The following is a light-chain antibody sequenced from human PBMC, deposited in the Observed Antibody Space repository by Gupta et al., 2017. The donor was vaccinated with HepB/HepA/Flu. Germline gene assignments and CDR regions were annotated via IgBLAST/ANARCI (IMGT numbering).Light chain of an antibody. CDR3: AAWDDSRSGVV. J-gene: IGLJ2*01. CDR2: RNN. Sequence: QSVLTQPPSASWTPGQRVTISCSGSSSNIGSNYVCWYQQLPGTAPKLLIYRNNQRHSGVPDRFSGSKSGTSASLAISGLRAEDEADYYCAAWDDSRSGVVFGGGTKLTVL. V-gene: IGLV1-47*01. CDR1: SSNIGSNY.